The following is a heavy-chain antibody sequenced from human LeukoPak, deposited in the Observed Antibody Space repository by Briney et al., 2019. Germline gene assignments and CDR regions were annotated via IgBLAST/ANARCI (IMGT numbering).Heavy chain of an antibody. J-gene: IGHJ6*02. D-gene: IGHD3-10*01. Sequence: SGTLSLTFTFSGGSISSYDWSGIRQPLGKGVAGMGYIYYIGSTNYNPSLKSRVTISVDTSKNQFSLRLRSVTAADTAVYYCASRRGPSIVVSGRQTYYYYYGMDVWGQGTTVTVSS. V-gene: IGHV4-59*12. CDR2: IYYIGST. CDR1: GGSISSYD. CDR3: ASRRGPSIVVSGRQTYYYYYGMDV.